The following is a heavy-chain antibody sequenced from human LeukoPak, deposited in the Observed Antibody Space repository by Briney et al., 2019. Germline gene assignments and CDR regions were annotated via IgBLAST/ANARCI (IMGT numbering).Heavy chain of an antibody. CDR2: INHSGST. CDR3: ARGLRGSSSRGGYYYYYMDV. J-gene: IGHJ6*03. V-gene: IGHV4-34*01. Sequence: KPSETLSLTCAVYGGSFSGYYWSWIRQPPGKGLEWIGEINHSGSTNYNPSLKSRVTISVDTSKNQFSLKLSSVTAADTAVYYCARGLRGSSSRGGYYYYYMDVWGKGTTVTVSS. CDR1: GGSFSGYY. D-gene: IGHD6-6*01.